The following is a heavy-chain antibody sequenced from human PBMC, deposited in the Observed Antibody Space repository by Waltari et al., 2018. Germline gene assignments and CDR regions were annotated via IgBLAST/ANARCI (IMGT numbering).Heavy chain of an antibody. D-gene: IGHD3-22*01. CDR1: GFTFSDFW. CDR2: VNGDGSST. Sequence: EVQLLESGGGLVQPGGSLRLSCAASGFTFSDFWMHWVRQAPGEGLVWVSRVNGDGSSTTYSDSVKARFTVSRDNARKTMFLQITSLRAEDTAVYYCARDEDNYYDSSGYIKHWGQGALVTVSS. V-gene: IGHV3-74*01. CDR3: ARDEDNYYDSSGYIKH. J-gene: IGHJ4*02.